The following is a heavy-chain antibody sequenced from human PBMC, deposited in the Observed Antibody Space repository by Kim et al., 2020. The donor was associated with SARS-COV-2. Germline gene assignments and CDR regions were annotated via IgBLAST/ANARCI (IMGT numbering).Heavy chain of an antibody. Sequence: IYAQKFQGRVTMTEDTSTDTAYMELSSLRSEDTAVYYCATGLVGATAFDIWGQGTMVTVSS. J-gene: IGHJ3*02. V-gene: IGHV1-24*01. CDR3: ATGLVGATAFDI. D-gene: IGHD1-26*01.